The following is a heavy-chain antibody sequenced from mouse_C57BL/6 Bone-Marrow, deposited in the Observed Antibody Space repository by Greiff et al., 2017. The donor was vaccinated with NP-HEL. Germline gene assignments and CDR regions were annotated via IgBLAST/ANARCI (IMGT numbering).Heavy chain of an antibody. V-gene: IGHV1-26*01. CDR1: GYTFTDYY. CDR3: ARGGLLRYPWFAY. D-gene: IGHD1-1*01. CDR2: INPNNGGT. J-gene: IGHJ3*01. Sequence: VQLHQSGPELVKPGASVKISCKASGYTFTDYYMNWVKQSHGKSLEWIGDINPNNGGTSYNQKFKGKATLTVDKSSSTAYMELRSLTSEDSAVYYCARGGLLRYPWFAYWGQGALVTVSA.